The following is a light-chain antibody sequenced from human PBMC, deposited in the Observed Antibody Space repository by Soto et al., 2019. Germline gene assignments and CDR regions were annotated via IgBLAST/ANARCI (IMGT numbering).Light chain of an antibody. Sequence: DIQMTQSPSTLSASVGDRVTITCRASQSIGNWLAWYQQTPGKAPKLLIYKASSLQSGVPSRFSGSGFGTEFTLNISSLQPADIATYYCQQYNTYRTFGQGTKVEI. CDR1: QSIGNW. V-gene: IGKV1-5*03. CDR2: KAS. J-gene: IGKJ1*01. CDR3: QQYNTYRT.